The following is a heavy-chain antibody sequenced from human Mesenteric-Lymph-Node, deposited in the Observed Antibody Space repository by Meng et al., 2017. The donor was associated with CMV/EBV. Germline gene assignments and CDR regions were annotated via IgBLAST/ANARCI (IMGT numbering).Heavy chain of an antibody. CDR1: GYTFSDYY. Sequence: ASVKVSCKASGYTFSDYYIHWVRQAPGQGLEWMGWINPNSGDTNFTQKFQGRVTMTRDTSISTAYMELSRLRSDDTAVYYCARGGGGYSGYDFGGWFDPWGQGTLVTVSS. J-gene: IGHJ5*02. CDR2: INPNSGDT. V-gene: IGHV1-2*02. CDR3: ARGGGGYSGYDFGGWFDP. D-gene: IGHD5-12*01.